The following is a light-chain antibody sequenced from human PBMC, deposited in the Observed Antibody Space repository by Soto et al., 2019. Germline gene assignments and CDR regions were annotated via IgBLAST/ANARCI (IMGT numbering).Light chain of an antibody. CDR3: LQRSNWQYT. V-gene: IGKV3-11*01. CDR2: DAS. J-gene: IGKJ2*01. CDR1: QSVSSY. Sequence: EIVLTQSPATLSLSPGERATLSCRASQSVSSYFAWYQQKPGQAPRLLIYDASNRVTGIPARFSGSGSGTDFTLTISSLEPEDFAVYYCLQRSNWQYTLGQGTKVQIK.